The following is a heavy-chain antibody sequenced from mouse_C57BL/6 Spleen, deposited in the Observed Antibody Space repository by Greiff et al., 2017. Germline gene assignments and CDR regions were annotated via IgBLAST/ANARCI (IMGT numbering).Heavy chain of an antibody. CDR2: IYPGSGST. CDR3: ARGAVGSLAWFAY. Sequence: VQLQQPGAELVKPGASVKMSCKASGYTFTSYWITWVKQRPGQGLEWIGDIYPGSGSTNYNEKFKSKATLTVDTSSSTAYMQLSSLTSEDSAFYYCARGAVGSLAWFAYWGQGTLVTVSA. J-gene: IGHJ3*01. D-gene: IGHD6-1*01. V-gene: IGHV1-55*01. CDR1: GYTFTSYW.